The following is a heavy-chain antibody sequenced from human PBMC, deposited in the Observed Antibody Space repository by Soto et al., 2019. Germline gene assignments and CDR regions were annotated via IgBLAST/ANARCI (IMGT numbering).Heavy chain of an antibody. CDR1: GGPLTDYY. V-gene: IGHV4-34*01. Sequence: KSSETLSLTCAVSGGPLTDYYWSWIRQAPGMRLEWIGETNDSGTTNYNPSLESRVTISVDSSKNQFSLKVHSVTAADTAVYYCARNDYGDYALGFWFDPWGQGTQVTVSS. D-gene: IGHD4-17*01. CDR2: TNDSGTT. J-gene: IGHJ5*02. CDR3: ARNDYGDYALGFWFDP.